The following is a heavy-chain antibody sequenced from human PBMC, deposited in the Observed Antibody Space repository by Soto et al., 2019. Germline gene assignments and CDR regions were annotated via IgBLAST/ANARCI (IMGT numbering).Heavy chain of an antibody. CDR1: GFTFSSYA. V-gene: IGHV3-30-3*01. CDR3: ARPRDGWYFDL. Sequence: QVLLVESGGGVVQPGRSLRLSCAASGFTFSSYAMHWVRQAPGKGLEWVAVISYDGSNKYYADSVKGRFTISRDNSKNTLYLQMNSLRAEDTAVYYCARPRDGWYFDLWGRGTLVTVSS. CDR2: ISYDGSNK. J-gene: IGHJ2*01.